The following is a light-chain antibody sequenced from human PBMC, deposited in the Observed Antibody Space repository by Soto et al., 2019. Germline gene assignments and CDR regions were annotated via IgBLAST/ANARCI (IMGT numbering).Light chain of an antibody. CDR1: SSNIGNNY. CDR2: DNN. Sequence: QSVLTQPPSVSAAPGQKVTISCSGSSSNIGNNYVSWYQHLPGTAPKDLMYDNNNRPSGIPDRFSGSKSGTSATLGITGLQTGDEADYYCGTWDNSLSAGVFGGGTKLTVL. CDR3: GTWDNSLSAGV. V-gene: IGLV1-51*01. J-gene: IGLJ3*02.